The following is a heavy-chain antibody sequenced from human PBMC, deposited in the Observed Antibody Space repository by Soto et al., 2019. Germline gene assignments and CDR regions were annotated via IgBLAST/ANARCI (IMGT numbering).Heavy chain of an antibody. CDR2: ISYDGSNK. Sequence: QVQLVESGGGVVQPGRSLRLSCAASGFTFSSYGMHWVRQAPGKGLEWVAVISYDGSNKDYADSVKGRFTISRYNSKNTLYLQMNSMRAEDTAVYYCAKEHDSSVLRLGYYYYGMDVW. CDR1: GFTFSSYG. J-gene: IGHJ6*01. V-gene: IGHV3-30*18. D-gene: IGHD6-25*01. CDR3: AKEHDSSVLRLGYYYYGMDV.